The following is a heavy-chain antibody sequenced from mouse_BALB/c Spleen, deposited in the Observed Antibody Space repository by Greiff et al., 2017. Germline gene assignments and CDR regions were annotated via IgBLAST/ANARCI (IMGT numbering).Heavy chain of an antibody. Sequence: LQQPGSELVRPGASVKLSCKASGYTFTSYWMHWVKQRPGQGLEWIGNIYPGSGSTNYDEKFKSKATLTVDTSSSTAYMQLSSLTSEDSAVYYCTRRGAAVGWVDYWGQGTTLTVSS. D-gene: IGHD1-2*01. J-gene: IGHJ2*01. CDR1: GYTFTSYW. CDR2: IYPGSGST. V-gene: IGHV1S22*01. CDR3: TRRGAAVGWVDY.